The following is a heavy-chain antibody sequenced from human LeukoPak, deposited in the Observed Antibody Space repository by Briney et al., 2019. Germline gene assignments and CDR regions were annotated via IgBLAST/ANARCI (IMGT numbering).Heavy chain of an antibody. CDR2: ISGSGGST. Sequence: GGSLRLSCAASGFTFSSYAMSWVRQAPGKGLEWVSAISGSGGSTYYADSVKGRFTISRDNSKNTLYLQMNSLRAEDTAVYFCAKRGVVIRVIRVGFHKEAYYFDSWGQGALVTVSS. CDR3: AKRGVVIRVIRVGFHKEAYYFDS. V-gene: IGHV3-23*01. CDR1: GFTFSSYA. D-gene: IGHD3-22*01. J-gene: IGHJ4*02.